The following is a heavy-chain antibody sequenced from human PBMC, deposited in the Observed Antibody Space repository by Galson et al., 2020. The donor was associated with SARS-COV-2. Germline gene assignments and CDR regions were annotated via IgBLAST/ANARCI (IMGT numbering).Heavy chain of an antibody. Sequence: GGSLRLPCAAPGFTLRTYWMPRVRQAPGKGPVWVPRNNSDGSSTSYADSVKGRFTISRDNAKNTLYLQMNSLRAEDTAVYYCAKEYYYDSSGPLDAFDIWGQGTMVTVSS. CDR1: GFTLRTYW. CDR2: NNSDGSST. J-gene: IGHJ3*02. V-gene: IGHV3-74*01. CDR3: AKEYYYDSSGPLDAFDI. D-gene: IGHD3-22*01.